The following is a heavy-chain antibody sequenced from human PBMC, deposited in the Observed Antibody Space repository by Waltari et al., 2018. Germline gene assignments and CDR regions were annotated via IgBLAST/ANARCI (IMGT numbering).Heavy chain of an antibody. V-gene: IGHV4-4*02. CDR1: GDFMGSSYW. CDR2: VRTTGKT. J-gene: IGHJ5*02. D-gene: IGHD2-15*01. Sequence: QLQLQQSGPGLVKPSESLSLTCAVSGDFMGSSYWWSWVRQTPGKGLEWIGQVRTTGKTNYNPSLDSRVTISIDTSTSRFSLTLVSVSAADTAVYFCARDRGRGLYLDTWGQGTLVTVSP. CDR3: ARDRGRGLYLDT.